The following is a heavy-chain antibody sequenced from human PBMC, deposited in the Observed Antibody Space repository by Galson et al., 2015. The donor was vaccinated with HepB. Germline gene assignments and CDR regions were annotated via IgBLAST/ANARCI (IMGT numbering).Heavy chain of an antibody. CDR3: ARDIVLMVYAPSYYGMDA. J-gene: IGHJ6*02. Sequence: SLRLSCAASGFTFSSYSMNWVRQAPGKGLEWVSYISSSSITIYYADSVKGRFTISRDNAKNSLYLQMNSLRAEDTAVYYCARDIVLMVYAPSYYGMDAWGQGTPVTVSS. CDR1: GFTFSSYS. CDR2: ISSSSITI. D-gene: IGHD2-8*01. V-gene: IGHV3-48*01.